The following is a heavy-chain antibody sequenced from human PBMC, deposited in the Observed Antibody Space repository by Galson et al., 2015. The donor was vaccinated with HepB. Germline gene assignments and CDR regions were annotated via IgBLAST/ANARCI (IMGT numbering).Heavy chain of an antibody. CDR1: GDSVSSNSAT. CDR2: TYYRSKWYN. Sequence: CAISGDSVSSNSATWNWIRQSPSRGLEWLGRTYYRSKWYNDYVISVKGRITINADTSKNQFSLQLNSVTPEDTAVYYCARDLERGGTMVRGVFSDAFDIWGQGTMVTVSS. CDR3: ARDLERGGTMVRGVFSDAFDI. D-gene: IGHD3-10*01. V-gene: IGHV6-1*01. J-gene: IGHJ3*02.